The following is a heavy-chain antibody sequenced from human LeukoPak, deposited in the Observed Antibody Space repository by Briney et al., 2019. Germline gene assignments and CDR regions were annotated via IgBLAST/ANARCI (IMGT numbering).Heavy chain of an antibody. CDR1: GGSISSGGYY. V-gene: IGHV4-30-2*02. CDR3: ARSRYGDYSDY. CDR2: IYHSGST. Sequence: PSQTLSLTCTVSGGSISSGGYYWSWIRQPPGKGLEWIGYIYHSGSTYYNPSLKSRVTISVDTSKNQFSLKLSSVTAADTAVYYCARSRYGDYSDYWGQGTLVTVSS. J-gene: IGHJ4*02. D-gene: IGHD4-17*01.